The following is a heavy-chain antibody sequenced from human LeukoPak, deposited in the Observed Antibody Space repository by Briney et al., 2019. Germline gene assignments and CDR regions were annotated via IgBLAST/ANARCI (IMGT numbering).Heavy chain of an antibody. Sequence: TGGSLRLSCGASGFTFSRSWMDWVRQAPGKGLEWVANIKEDGSQTYYVDSAKGRFTISRDNAKNSLYLQMDSLRVEDTAIYYCSKSLDYWGRGTLVTVSS. J-gene: IGHJ4*02. V-gene: IGHV3-7*01. CDR3: SKSLDY. CDR1: GFTFSRSW. CDR2: IKEDGSQT.